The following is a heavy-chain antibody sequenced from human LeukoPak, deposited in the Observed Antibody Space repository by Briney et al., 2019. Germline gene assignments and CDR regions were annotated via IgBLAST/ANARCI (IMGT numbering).Heavy chain of an antibody. J-gene: IGHJ4*02. Sequence: PGGSLRLSCAASGFTFSSYAMSWVRQAPGKGLECVSAISGSGGSTYYADSVKGRFTISRDNSKNTLYLQMNSLRAEDTAVYYCAKDEGDIVVVVAASPFVYSGQGTLVTVSS. V-gene: IGHV3-23*01. CDR2: ISGSGGST. D-gene: IGHD2-15*01. CDR3: AKDEGDIVVVVAASPFVY. CDR1: GFTFSSYA.